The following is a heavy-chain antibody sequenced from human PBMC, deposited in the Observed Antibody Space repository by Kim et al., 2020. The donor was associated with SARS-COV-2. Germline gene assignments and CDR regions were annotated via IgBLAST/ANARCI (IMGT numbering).Heavy chain of an antibody. CDR3: ARISRAILDF. Sequence: SETLSLTCTVSGGSISSSSYYWGWIRQPPGKGLEWIGSIYYSGSTYYNPSLKSRVTISVDTSKNQFSLKLSSVTAADTAVYYCARISRAILDFWGQGTLVTVSS. V-gene: IGHV4-39*01. CDR1: GGSISSSSYY. CDR2: IYYSGST. J-gene: IGHJ4*02.